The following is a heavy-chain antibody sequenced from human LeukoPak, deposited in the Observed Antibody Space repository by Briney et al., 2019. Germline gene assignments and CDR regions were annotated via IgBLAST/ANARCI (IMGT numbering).Heavy chain of an antibody. CDR1: GGSFSGYY. CDR3: AREGGTPPSTYGGNWGWFDP. Sequence: SETLSLTCAVYGGSFSGYYWSWIRQPPGKGLEWIGEINHSGSTNYNPSLKSRVTISVDTSKNQFSLKLSSVTAADTAVYYCAREGGTPPSTYGGNWGWFDPWGQGTLVTVSS. CDR2: INHSGST. V-gene: IGHV4-34*01. J-gene: IGHJ5*02. D-gene: IGHD4-23*01.